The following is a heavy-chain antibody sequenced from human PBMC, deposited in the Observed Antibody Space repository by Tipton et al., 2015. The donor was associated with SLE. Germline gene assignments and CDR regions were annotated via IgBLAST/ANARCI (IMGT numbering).Heavy chain of an antibody. CDR1: GFTFSSYS. CDR2: ISSSSTI. CDR3: ARDRGYSYGPTHFDY. V-gene: IGHV3-48*01. J-gene: IGHJ4*02. Sequence: SLRLSCAASGFTFSSYSMNWVRQAPGKGLEWVSYISSSSTIYYADSAKGRFTISRDNAKNSLYLQMNSLRAEDTAVYYCARDRGYSYGPTHFDYWGQGTLVTVSS. D-gene: IGHD5-18*01.